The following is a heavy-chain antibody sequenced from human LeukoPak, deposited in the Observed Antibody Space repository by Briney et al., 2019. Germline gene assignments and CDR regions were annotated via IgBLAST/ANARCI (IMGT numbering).Heavy chain of an antibody. CDR3: ARDDCSGGSCYRP. CDR2: ISSSGNAI. Sequence: GGSLRLSCVASGFTFSSYSMNWVRQAPGKGLEWVSYISSSGNAIYYADSVKGRFTISRDDAKNSLCLQMNSLRAEDTAVYYCARDDCSGGSCYRPWGQGTLVTVSS. D-gene: IGHD2-15*01. J-gene: IGHJ5*02. CDR1: GFTFSSYS. V-gene: IGHV3-48*04.